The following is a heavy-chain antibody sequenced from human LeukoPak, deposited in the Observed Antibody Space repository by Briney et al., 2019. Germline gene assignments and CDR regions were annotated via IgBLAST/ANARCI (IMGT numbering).Heavy chain of an antibody. Sequence: QPGGSLRLSCAASVFTFSSYAMSWVRQAPGKGLEWVSAISGSGGSTYYADSVKGRFTISRDNSKNTLYLQMNSLRAEDTAVYYCAKTVRNTHIYYVDYWGQGTLVTVSS. CDR3: AKTVRNTHIYYVDY. D-gene: IGHD2-2*02. J-gene: IGHJ4*02. CDR2: ISGSGGST. CDR1: VFTFSSYA. V-gene: IGHV3-23*01.